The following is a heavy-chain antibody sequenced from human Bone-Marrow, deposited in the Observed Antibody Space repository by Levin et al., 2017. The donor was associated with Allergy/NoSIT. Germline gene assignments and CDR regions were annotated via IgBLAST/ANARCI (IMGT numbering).Heavy chain of an antibody. CDR1: GFTLSSSA. D-gene: IGHD3-10*01. J-gene: IGHJ5*02. CDR2: IGSSESST. CDR3: AKGTREFLLHNWFDP. Sequence: LAGGSLRLSCAASGFTLSSSAMSWVRQAPGKGLEWVSGIGSSESSTYYADSVRGRLTISRDTSKNTLYLQMNSLRAEDTAIYYCAKGTREFLLHNWFDPWGQGTMVTVSS. V-gene: IGHV3-23*01.